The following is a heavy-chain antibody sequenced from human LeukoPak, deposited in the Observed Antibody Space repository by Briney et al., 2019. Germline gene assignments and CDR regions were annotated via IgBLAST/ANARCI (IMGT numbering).Heavy chain of an antibody. CDR3: ARDIVNHYYYYMDV. Sequence: ASVKVSCEASGYTFTGYYMHWVRQAPGQGLEWMGWINPNRGGTNYAQKFQGRVTMTRDTSISTAYMELSRLRSDDTAVYYCARDIVNHYYYYMDVWGKGTTVTVSS. CDR1: GYTFTGYY. CDR2: INPNRGGT. D-gene: IGHD1-26*01. J-gene: IGHJ6*03. V-gene: IGHV1-2*02.